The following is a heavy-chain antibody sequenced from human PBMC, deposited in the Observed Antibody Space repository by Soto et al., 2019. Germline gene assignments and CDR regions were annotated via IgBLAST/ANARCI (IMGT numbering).Heavy chain of an antibody. J-gene: IGHJ6*02. CDR1: GYSFTNYD. V-gene: IGHV1-18*01. CDR2: ISAHNGNK. Sequence: QLVQSGAEVKKPGASVKVSCKASGYSFTNYDISWVRQAPGQGLEWMAWISAHNGNKHYAEKFQGRVSTTTDTYTSTAYMEVRTLKTDDPAVYYCARGLLAYFGMDVWGQGTTVTVS. CDR3: ARGLLAYFGMDV. D-gene: IGHD1-26*01.